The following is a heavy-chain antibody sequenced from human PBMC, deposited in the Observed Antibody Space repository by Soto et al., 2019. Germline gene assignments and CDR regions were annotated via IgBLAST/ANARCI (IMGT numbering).Heavy chain of an antibody. CDR1: GGSITNYY. CDR2: IQYNGYS. V-gene: IGHV4-59*08. CDR3: ATHGFGSLHGLVDV. D-gene: IGHD3-10*01. J-gene: IGHJ6*02. Sequence: QVQLQESGPGLVKPSETLSLTCTVSGGSITNYYCSWFRQPPGKGLEWIGYIQYNGYSAYNLSLKRRVTMSMDTSKTQFSLMLESVTATDTAVYYCATHGFGSLHGLVDVWGQATTVIVSS.